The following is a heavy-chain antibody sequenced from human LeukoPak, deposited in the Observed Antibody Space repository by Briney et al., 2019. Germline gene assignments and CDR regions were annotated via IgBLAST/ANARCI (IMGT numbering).Heavy chain of an antibody. CDR3: ARHMIRSGNSDFDY. V-gene: IGHV1-69*13. D-gene: IGHD3-16*01. CDR1: GGTFNNYA. Sequence: GASVKVSCKASGGTFNNYAFSWVRQAPGQGLEWMGVIIPILGPAIYAQKFQGRVTITADESTSTAYMELSSLKASDTAMYYCARHMIRSGNSDFDYWGQGTLVTVSS. CDR2: IIPILGPA. J-gene: IGHJ4*02.